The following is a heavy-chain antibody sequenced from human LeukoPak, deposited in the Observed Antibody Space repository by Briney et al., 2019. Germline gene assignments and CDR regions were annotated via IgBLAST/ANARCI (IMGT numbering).Heavy chain of an antibody. J-gene: IGHJ4*02. V-gene: IGHV4-30-4*08. D-gene: IGHD3-16*01. Sequence: SETLSLTCTVSGGSISSGDYYWSWIRQPPGKGLEWIGYIYYSGSTYYNPSLKSRVTISVDTSKNQFSLKLSSVTAADTAVYYCARVGAAGEFFFDYWGQGTLVTVSS. CDR1: GGSISSGDYY. CDR3: ARVGAAGEFFFDY. CDR2: IYYSGST.